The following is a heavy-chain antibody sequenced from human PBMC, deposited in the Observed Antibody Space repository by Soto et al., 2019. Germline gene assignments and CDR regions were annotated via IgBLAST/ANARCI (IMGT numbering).Heavy chain of an antibody. J-gene: IGHJ4*02. V-gene: IGHV4-59*01. CDR2: IYYSGST. Sequence: SETLSLSCTVSGGSISSYYWSWIRQPPGKGLEWIGYIYYSGSTNYNPSLKSRVTISVDTSKNQFSLKLSSVTAADTAVYYCARNQAKGIQLWLFDYWGQGTQVTVAS. CDR1: GGSISSYY. D-gene: IGHD5-18*01. CDR3: ARNQAKGIQLWLFDY.